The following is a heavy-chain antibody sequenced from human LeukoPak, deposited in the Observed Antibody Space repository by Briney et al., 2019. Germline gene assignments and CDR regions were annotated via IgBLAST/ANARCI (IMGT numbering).Heavy chain of an antibody. V-gene: IGHV1-24*01. CDR3: ATDGPAAAGHDY. Sequence: ASVKVSCKASGGTFSSYAISWVRQAPGKGLEWMGGFDPEDGETIYAQKFQGRVTMTEDTSTDTAYMELSSLRSEDTAVYYCATDGPAAAGHDYWGQGTLVTVSS. J-gene: IGHJ4*02. CDR2: FDPEDGET. CDR1: GGTFSSYA. D-gene: IGHD6-13*01.